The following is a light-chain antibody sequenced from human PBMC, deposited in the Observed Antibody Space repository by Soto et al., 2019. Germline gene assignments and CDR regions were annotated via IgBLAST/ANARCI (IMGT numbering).Light chain of an antibody. CDR2: GAS. CDR3: QQYNNGPRT. CDR1: QSVRNY. Sequence: IVMTQSSATLSVSPGERATLSCRASQSVRNYLAWYQQRPGQAPRLLIFGASTRATDIPARFSGSGSGTEFTLTISSLQSEDFAVYYCQQYNNGPRTFGQGTKV. V-gene: IGKV3-15*01. J-gene: IGKJ1*01.